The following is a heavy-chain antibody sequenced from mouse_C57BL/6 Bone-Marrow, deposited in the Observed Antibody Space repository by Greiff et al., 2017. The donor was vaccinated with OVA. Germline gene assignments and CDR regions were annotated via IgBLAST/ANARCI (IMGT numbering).Heavy chain of an antibody. D-gene: IGHD1-2*01. Sequence: VQLQQSGPSLVRPSQTLSLTCTVTGFSITSDCYWIWIRQFPGNKLEYIGYTFYSGITYYNPALESRTYITRDTSKNQFSLKLSSVTTEDTATYYCARGRLRPWYFDVWGTGTTVTVSS. V-gene: IGHV3-3*01. J-gene: IGHJ1*03. CDR3: ARGRLRPWYFDV. CDR2: TFYSGIT. CDR1: GFSITSDCY.